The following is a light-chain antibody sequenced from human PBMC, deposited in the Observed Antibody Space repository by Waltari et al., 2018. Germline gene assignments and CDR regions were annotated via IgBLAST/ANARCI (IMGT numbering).Light chain of an antibody. Sequence: EIVLTQSPGTLSLSSGERATLSCRTSQSIRKYLAWYKQKPGQAPRLLIYHASSRATGIPDRCSGSGSGTDFSLTISRLEPEDFAVYYCQHYESLPVTFGQGTKVEIK. J-gene: IGKJ1*01. CDR3: QHYESLPVT. CDR1: QSIRKY. CDR2: HAS. V-gene: IGKV3-20*01.